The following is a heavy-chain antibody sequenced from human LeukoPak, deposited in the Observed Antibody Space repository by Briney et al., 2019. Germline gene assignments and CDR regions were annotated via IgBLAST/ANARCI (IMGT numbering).Heavy chain of an antibody. Sequence: PSETLTLTCTVSGGSSSSYYWSWIRQPPGKGLEWIGYIYYSGSTNYNPSLKSRVTISVDTSKNQFSLKLSSVTAADTAVYYCARGVCSGGSCLDYWGQGTLVTVSS. D-gene: IGHD2-15*01. CDR1: GGSSSSYY. J-gene: IGHJ4*02. CDR3: ARGVCSGGSCLDY. CDR2: IYYSGST. V-gene: IGHV4-59*12.